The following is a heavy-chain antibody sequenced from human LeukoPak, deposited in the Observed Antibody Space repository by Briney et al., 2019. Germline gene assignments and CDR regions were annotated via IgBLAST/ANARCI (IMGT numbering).Heavy chain of an antibody. V-gene: IGHV1-18*01. J-gene: IGHJ4*02. CDR1: GYTFTSYG. D-gene: IGHD3-16*01. Sequence: GASVNVSCKASGYTFTSYGISWVRQAPGQGLEWMGWISAYNGNTNYAQKLQGRVTMTTDTSTSTAYMELRSLRSDDTAVYYCARVSYGRGWGTFDYWGQGTLVTVSS. CDR2: ISAYNGNT. CDR3: ARVSYGRGWGTFDY.